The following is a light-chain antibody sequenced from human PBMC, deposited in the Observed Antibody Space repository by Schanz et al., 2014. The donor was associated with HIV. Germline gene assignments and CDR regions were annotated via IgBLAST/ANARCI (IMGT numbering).Light chain of an antibody. CDR2: DVS. CDR1: NSDVGSYDL. J-gene: IGLJ3*02. Sequence: QSALTQPASVSGSPGQSITISCAGTNSDVGSYDLVSWYQQHPGKAPKLMIYDVSNRPSGVSSRFSGSKSGNTASLTVSGLQAEDEADYYCSSYAGSNNPPWVFGGGTKVTVL. CDR3: SSYAGSNNPPWV. V-gene: IGLV2-14*02.